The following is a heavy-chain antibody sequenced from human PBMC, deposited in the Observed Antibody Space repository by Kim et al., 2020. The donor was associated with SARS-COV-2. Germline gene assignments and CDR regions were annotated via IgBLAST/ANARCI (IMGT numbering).Heavy chain of an antibody. CDR3: ARGGCSSTSCYANFDY. Sequence: SLKSRVTISVDTSKNHFSLRLSSVTAADTAVYYCARGGCSSTSCYANFDYWGQGTLVTVSS. D-gene: IGHD2-2*01. J-gene: IGHJ4*02. V-gene: IGHV4-31*02.